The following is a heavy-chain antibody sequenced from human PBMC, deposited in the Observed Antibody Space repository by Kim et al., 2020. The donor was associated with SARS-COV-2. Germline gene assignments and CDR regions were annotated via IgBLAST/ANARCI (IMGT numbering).Heavy chain of an antibody. J-gene: IGHJ4*02. CDR3: ASCRHCGGDCCIFDY. CDR1: GYSFTSYW. V-gene: IGHV5-51*01. CDR2: IYPGDSDT. D-gene: IGHD2-21*02. Sequence: GESLKISCKGSGYSFTSYWIGWVRQMPGKGLEWMGIIYPGDSDTRYSPSFQGQVTISADKSISTTYLQWSSLKASDTVMYYCASCRHCGGDCCIFDYWGQRALVTVSS.